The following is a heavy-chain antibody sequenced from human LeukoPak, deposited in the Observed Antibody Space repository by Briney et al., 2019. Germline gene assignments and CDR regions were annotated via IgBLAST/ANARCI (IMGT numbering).Heavy chain of an antibody. CDR3: ARGSYYYDSSGYYGRHDAFDI. CDR1: GGSISSSSYY. CDR2: IYYSGST. V-gene: IGHV4-39*07. Sequence: KSSETLSLTCTVSGGSISSSSYYWGWIRQPPGKGLEWIGSIYYSGSTYYNPSLKSRVTISVDTSKNQFSLKLSSVTAADTAVYYCARGSYYYDSSGYYGRHDAFDIWGQGTMVTVSS. J-gene: IGHJ3*02. D-gene: IGHD3-22*01.